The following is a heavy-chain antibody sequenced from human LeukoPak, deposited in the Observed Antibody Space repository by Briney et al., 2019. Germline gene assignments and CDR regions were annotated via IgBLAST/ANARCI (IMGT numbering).Heavy chain of an antibody. Sequence: PSQTLSLTCTVSGGSISSGSYYWSWIRQPAGKGLEWIGRIYTSGSTNYNPSLKSRVTISVDTSKNQFSLKLSSVTAADTAVYYCATLRGYSYGWDDAFDIWGQGTMVTVSS. CDR1: GGSISSGSYY. CDR3: ATLRGYSYGWDDAFDI. V-gene: IGHV4-61*02. CDR2: IYTSGST. J-gene: IGHJ3*02. D-gene: IGHD5-18*01.